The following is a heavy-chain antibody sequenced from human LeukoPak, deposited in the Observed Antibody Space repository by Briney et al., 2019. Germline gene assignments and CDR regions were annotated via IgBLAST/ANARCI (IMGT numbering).Heavy chain of an antibody. V-gene: IGHV4-39*01. CDR3: ARRLGGSGSYYY. CDR2: IYYSGST. Sequence: SETLSLTCSVSGGSISSSIYYWGWIRQPPGKGLEWIGSIYYSGSTYYNPSLKSRVTISVDTSRSQFSLKLRSVTAADTAVYYRARRLGGSGSYYYWGQGTLVTVSS. CDR1: GGSISSSIYY. J-gene: IGHJ4*02. D-gene: IGHD3-10*01.